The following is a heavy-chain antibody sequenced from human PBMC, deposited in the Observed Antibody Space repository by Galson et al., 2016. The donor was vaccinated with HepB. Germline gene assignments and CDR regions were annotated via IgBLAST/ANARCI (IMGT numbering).Heavy chain of an antibody. CDR1: GGTFSSYA. D-gene: IGHD2-15*01. Sequence: VKVSCKASGGTFSSYAISWVRQAPGQGLEWMGGIIPIFGTANYAQKFQGRVTITADESTSTAYMELSSLRSEDTAVYYCSTNLGYCSGGSCYLSGGMDVWGQGTTVTVSS. V-gene: IGHV1-69*13. CDR2: IIPIFGTA. J-gene: IGHJ6*02. CDR3: STNLGYCSGGSCYLSGGMDV.